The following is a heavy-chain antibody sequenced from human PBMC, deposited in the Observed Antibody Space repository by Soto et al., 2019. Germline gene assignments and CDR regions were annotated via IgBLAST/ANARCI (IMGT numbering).Heavy chain of an antibody. CDR3: ARSRYGSGSYYNYLRY. J-gene: IGHJ4*02. V-gene: IGHV1-3*01. D-gene: IGHD3-10*01. Sequence: QVQLVQSGAEVKKPGASVKVSCKASGYTFTSYAMHWVRQAPGQRLEWMGWINAGNGNTKYSQKFQGRVTITRDTSASTAYMELSSLRSEDTAVYYCARSRYGSGSYYNYLRYWGQGTRVTVSS. CDR2: INAGNGNT. CDR1: GYTFTSYA.